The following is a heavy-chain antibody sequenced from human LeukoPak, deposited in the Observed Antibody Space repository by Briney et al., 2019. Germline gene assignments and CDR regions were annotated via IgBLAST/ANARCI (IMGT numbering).Heavy chain of an antibody. D-gene: IGHD6-13*01. V-gene: IGHV4-39*07. CDR3: ARAVTSSSSWYKWVNWFDP. CDR1: GGSISSSSYY. J-gene: IGHJ5*02. Sequence: PSETLSLTCTVSGGSISSSSYYWGWIRQPPGKGLECIGSVYYSGNTYYNPSLKSRVTISVDTSKNQFSLKLSSVTAADTAVYYCARAVTSSSSWYKWVNWFDPWGQGTLVTVSS. CDR2: VYYSGNT.